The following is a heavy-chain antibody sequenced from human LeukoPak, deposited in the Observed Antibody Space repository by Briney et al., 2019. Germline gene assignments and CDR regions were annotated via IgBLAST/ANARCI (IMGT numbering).Heavy chain of an antibody. Sequence: SVKVSCKASGDTFSRNSVSWVRQAPGQGLEWMGGIIPMFGTPNYAQKFQGRVTITADESTRTVYMELSSLRFDDTAVYYCARDRRLWNYDFWSVFYVDVLDIWGQGTMVTVSS. CDR3: ARDRRLWNYDFWSVFYVDVLDI. CDR2: IIPMFGTP. D-gene: IGHD3-3*01. V-gene: IGHV1-69*01. CDR1: GDTFSRNS. J-gene: IGHJ3*02.